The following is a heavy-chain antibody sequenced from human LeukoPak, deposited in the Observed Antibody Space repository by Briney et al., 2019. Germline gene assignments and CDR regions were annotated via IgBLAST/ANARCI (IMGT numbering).Heavy chain of an antibody. CDR1: GFNFSSYG. Sequence: GGSLRLSCAASGFNFSSYGMTWVRQAPGKGLEWVSGISGSGGSTYYADSVKGRFTISRDNSKNTLYLQMNSLRDEDTAVYYCARHPYDNSGYYSFYYFYYYMDVWGKGTTVTVSS. V-gene: IGHV3-23*01. D-gene: IGHD3-22*01. J-gene: IGHJ6*03. CDR2: ISGSGGST. CDR3: ARHPYDNSGYYSFYYFYYYMDV.